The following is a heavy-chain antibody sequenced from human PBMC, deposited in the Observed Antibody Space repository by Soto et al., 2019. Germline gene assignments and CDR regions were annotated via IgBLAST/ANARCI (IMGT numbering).Heavy chain of an antibody. Sequence: GGSLRLSCAASGFTFSSYGMHWVRQAPGKGLEWVAVIWYDGSNKYYADSVKGRFTISRDNSKNTLYLQMNSLRAEDTAVYYCARDMAARQTYYYYGMDVWGQGTTVTVSS. CDR2: IWYDGSNK. CDR3: ARDMAARQTYYYYGMDV. CDR1: GFTFSSYG. V-gene: IGHV3-33*01. D-gene: IGHD6-6*01. J-gene: IGHJ6*02.